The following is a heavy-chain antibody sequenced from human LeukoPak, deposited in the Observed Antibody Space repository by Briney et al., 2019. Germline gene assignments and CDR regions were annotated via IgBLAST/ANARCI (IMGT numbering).Heavy chain of an antibody. D-gene: IGHD3-22*01. J-gene: IGHJ4*02. CDR2: ISGSGGST. Sequence: PGGSLRLSCAASGFTFSSYAMSWVRQAPGKGLEWVSAISGSGGSTYYADSVKGRFTISRDNSKNTLYLQMNSLRAEDTAVYYCAKLTWDSSWFSDALFFVGPFDYWGQGTLVTVSS. CDR1: GFTFSSYA. V-gene: IGHV3-23*01. CDR3: AKLTWDSSWFSDALFFVGPFDY.